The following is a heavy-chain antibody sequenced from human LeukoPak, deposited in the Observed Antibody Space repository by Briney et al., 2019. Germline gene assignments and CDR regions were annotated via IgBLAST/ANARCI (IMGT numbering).Heavy chain of an antibody. CDR3: AELGITMIGGV. CDR2: ISSSSSTI. CDR1: GFTFSSYS. D-gene: IGHD3-10*02. Sequence: GGSLRLSCAASGFTFSSYSMNWVRQAPGKGLEWVSHISSSSSTIYCADSVKGRFTISRDNAKNSLYLQMNSLRAEDTAVYYCAELGITMIGGVWGKGTTVTISS. J-gene: IGHJ6*03. V-gene: IGHV3-48*04.